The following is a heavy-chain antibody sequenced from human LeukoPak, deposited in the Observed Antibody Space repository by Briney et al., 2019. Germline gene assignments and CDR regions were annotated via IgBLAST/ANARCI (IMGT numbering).Heavy chain of an antibody. J-gene: IGHJ6*02. V-gene: IGHV4-34*01. CDR2: INHSGST. D-gene: IGHD3-10*01. CDR1: GGSFSGYY. Sequence: SETLSLTCAVYGGSFSGYYWCWIRPPPGKGLEWSGKINHSGSTNYNPSPESRVTISVDTSKNQFSLKLSSVTAADTAVYYCARSRGYGYYYGSGSRYYYGMDVWGQGTTVTVSS. CDR3: ARSRGYGYYYGSGSRYYYGMDV.